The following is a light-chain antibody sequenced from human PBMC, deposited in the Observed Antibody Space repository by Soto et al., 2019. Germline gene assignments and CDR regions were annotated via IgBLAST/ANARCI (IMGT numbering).Light chain of an antibody. Sequence: QSVLTQPPSVSGAPGQRVTISCTGNSSNFGAGYDVHWYQHLPGTAPKLLIYANSHRPSGVPDRFSGSKSDTSASLAITGLQADDEADYYCQSYDSRLNAVVFGGGTQLTVL. CDR1: SSNFGAGYD. CDR3: QSYDSRLNAVV. J-gene: IGLJ2*01. V-gene: IGLV1-40*01. CDR2: ANS.